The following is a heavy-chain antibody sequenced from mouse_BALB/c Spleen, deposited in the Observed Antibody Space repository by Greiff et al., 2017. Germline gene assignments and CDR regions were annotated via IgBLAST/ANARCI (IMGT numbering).Heavy chain of an antibody. J-gene: IGHJ2*01. CDR1: GYTFTSYY. CDR2: IYPGDGDT. D-gene: IGHD2-1*01. V-gene: IGHV1-87*01. CDR3: ARGNGNYPYFDY. Sequence: QVQLQQSGPELVKPGASVRISCKASGYTFTSYYIHWVKQRPGQGLEWIGAIYPGDGDTRYTQKFKGKATLTADKSSSTAYMQLSSLASEDSAVYYCARGNGNYPYFDYWGQGTTLTVSS.